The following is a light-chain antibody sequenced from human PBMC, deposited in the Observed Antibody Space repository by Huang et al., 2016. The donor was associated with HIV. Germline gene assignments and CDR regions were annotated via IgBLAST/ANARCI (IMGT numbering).Light chain of an antibody. Sequence: DIQMTQSPSSLSASVGDRVTITCRASGNIRRYLNWYQQKPGKPPKLLIHSASTLQSGVPSRFSGSGSGTDFTLTITSLQPEDFATYYCQGSLSIPHTFGQGTNLEIK. CDR1: GNIRRY. CDR3: QGSLSIPHT. V-gene: IGKV1-39*01. CDR2: SAS. J-gene: IGKJ2*01.